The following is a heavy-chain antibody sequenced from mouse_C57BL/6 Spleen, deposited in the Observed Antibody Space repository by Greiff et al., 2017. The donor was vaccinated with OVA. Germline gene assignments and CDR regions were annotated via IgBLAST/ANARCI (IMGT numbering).Heavy chain of an antibody. V-gene: IGHV1-55*01. D-gene: IGHD2-2*01. J-gene: IGHJ3*01. Sequence: QVQLQQPGAELVKPGASVKMSCKASGYTFTSYWITWVKQRPGQGLEWIGDIYPGSGSTNYNEKFKSKATLTVDTSSSTAYMQLSSLTSEDSAVYYCAREWGHGFTCFAYWGQGTLVTVSA. CDR3: AREWGHGFTCFAY. CDR2: IYPGSGST. CDR1: GYTFTSYW.